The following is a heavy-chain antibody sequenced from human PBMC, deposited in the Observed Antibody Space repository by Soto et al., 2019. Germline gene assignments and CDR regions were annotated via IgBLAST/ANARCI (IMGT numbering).Heavy chain of an antibody. D-gene: IGHD1-7*01. CDR1: GYTFTSYG. J-gene: IGHJ3*02. CDR2: ISAYNGNT. CDR3: ARLITGTTRFRAFDI. Sequence: SVKVSCKASGYTFTSYGISWVRQAPGQGLEWMGWISAYNGNTNYAQKLQGRVTMTTDTSTSTAYMELRSLRSDDTAVYYCARLITGTTRFRAFDIWGQGTMVTVSS. V-gene: IGHV1-18*01.